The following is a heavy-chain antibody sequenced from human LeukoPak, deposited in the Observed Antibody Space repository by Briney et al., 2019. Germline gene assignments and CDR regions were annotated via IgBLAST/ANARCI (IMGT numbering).Heavy chain of an antibody. D-gene: IGHD6-13*01. CDR3: AAADPGRYFDY. J-gene: IGHJ4*02. Sequence: SETLSLTCAVYGGSFSGYYWSSIRQPPGKGLEWIGEINHSGSTNYKPSLKSRVTVSVDTSKNQFSLKLSSVTAADTAVYYCAAADPGRYFDYWGQGTLVTVSS. CDR1: GGSFSGYY. V-gene: IGHV4-34*01. CDR2: INHSGST.